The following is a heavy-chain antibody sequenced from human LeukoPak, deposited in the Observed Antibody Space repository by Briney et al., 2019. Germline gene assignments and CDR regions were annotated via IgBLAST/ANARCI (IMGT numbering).Heavy chain of an antibody. J-gene: IGHJ4*02. Sequence: GGSLRLSCAASGFTFSSYAMSWVRQAPGKGLEWVANIKQDGSEKFYADSVKGRFTISRGNAKNSLYLQMNSLRAEDTAVYFCARGLHPNPGYYDVGFWGQGTLVTVSS. CDR2: IKQDGSEK. CDR1: GFTFSSYA. D-gene: IGHD1-26*01. V-gene: IGHV3-7*05. CDR3: ARGLHPNPGYYDVGF.